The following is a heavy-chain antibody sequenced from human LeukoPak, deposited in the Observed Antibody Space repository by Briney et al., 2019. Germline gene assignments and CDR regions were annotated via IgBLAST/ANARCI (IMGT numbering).Heavy chain of an antibody. CDR2: IHYSGGP. D-gene: IGHD5-12*01. V-gene: IGHV4-59*08. CDR3: ARLGGYGYFDY. Sequence: PSETLSLTCTVSGGSITGYYWSWIRQPPGKGLEWIGNIHYSGGPKYNPSLKSRVAVSVDTSKNQFSLNLSSLTAADTAVYYCARLGGYGYFDYWGQGTLVTVSS. J-gene: IGHJ4*02. CDR1: GGSITGYY.